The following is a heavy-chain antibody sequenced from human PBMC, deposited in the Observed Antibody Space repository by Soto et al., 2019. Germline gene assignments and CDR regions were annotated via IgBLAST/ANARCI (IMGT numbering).Heavy chain of an antibody. CDR2: IYWDDDK. CDR3: AHELALGWFDP. Sequence: SGPTLVNPTQTLTLTCTFSGFSLSASGVGVGWTRQPPEKALEWLALIYWDDDKRYSPSLKSRLTITKDISKNQVVLTMTNMDPVDTATYYCAHELALGWFDPWGQETLVTVPS. CDR1: GFSLSASGVG. D-gene: IGHD1-1*01. V-gene: IGHV2-5*02. J-gene: IGHJ5*02.